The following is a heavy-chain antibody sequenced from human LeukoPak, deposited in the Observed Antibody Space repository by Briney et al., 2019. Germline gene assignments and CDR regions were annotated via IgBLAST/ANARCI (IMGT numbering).Heavy chain of an antibody. CDR3: AYYDSSGYPSP. CDR1: GYTFTGYY. CDR2: INPNSGGT. V-gene: IGHV1-2*02. Sequence: ASVKVSCRASGYTFTGYYMHWVRQAPGQGLEWMGWINPNSGGTNYAQKFQGRVAMTRDTSISTAYMELSRLRSDDTAVYYCAYYDSSGYPSPWGQGTLVTVSS. J-gene: IGHJ5*02. D-gene: IGHD3-22*01.